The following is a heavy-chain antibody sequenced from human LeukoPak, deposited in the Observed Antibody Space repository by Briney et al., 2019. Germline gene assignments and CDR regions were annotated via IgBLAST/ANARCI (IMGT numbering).Heavy chain of an antibody. D-gene: IGHD6-19*01. CDR3: ARPQWSNWFDP. CDR1: GFTFSSYW. J-gene: IGHJ5*02. CDR2: ISSDGSST. V-gene: IGHV3-74*01. Sequence: TGGSLRLSCAASGFTFSSYWMHWVRQAPGKGLVWVSRISSDGSSTDYADSVKGRFTISRDNAKNTLYLQMNSLRAEGTAVYYCARPQWSNWFDPWGQGTLVTVSS.